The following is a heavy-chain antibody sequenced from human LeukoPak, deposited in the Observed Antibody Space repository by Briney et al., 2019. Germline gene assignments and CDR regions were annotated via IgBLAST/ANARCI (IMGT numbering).Heavy chain of an antibody. V-gene: IGHV4-4*02. CDR1: GGSISSSNW. D-gene: IGHD3-22*01. CDR2: IYHSGST. CDR3: AREVYDSSGYYILGVDY. J-gene: IGHJ4*02. Sequence: PSGTLSLTCAVSGGSISSSNWWSWVRQPPGKGLERIGEIYHSGSTNYNPSLKSRVTISVDKSKNQFSLKLSSVTAADTAVYYCAREVYDSSGYYILGVDYWGQGTLVTVSS.